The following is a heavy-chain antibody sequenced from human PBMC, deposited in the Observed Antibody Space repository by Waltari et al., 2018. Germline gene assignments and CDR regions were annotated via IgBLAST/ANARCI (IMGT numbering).Heavy chain of an antibody. CDR2: INPNSGGT. CDR3: ARDNFKWEPYFQH. V-gene: IGHV1-2*02. CDR1: GYTFAGSY. Sequence: QVQLVQSGAEVKKPGASVKVSCKASGYTFAGSYMHWVRQAPGQGLEWMGWINPNSGGTNYAQKFQGRVTMTRDTSISTAYMELSRLRSDDTAVYYCARDNFKWEPYFQHWGQGTLVTVSS. J-gene: IGHJ1*01. D-gene: IGHD1-26*01.